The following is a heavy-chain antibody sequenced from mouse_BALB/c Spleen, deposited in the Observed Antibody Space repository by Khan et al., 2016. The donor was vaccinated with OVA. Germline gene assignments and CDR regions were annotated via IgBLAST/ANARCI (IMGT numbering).Heavy chain of an antibody. V-gene: IGHV2-6-1*01. Sequence: VQLQESGPGLAAPSQSLSITCTISGFSLMTYGVHWVRQPPGKGLEWLVVIWSDGTTNYNSALKSRLTITKDNSQSQVFLKMNSLQTDDTAIYFCARQPYYHYNIMDYWGQGTSVTVSS. D-gene: IGHD2-10*01. CDR1: GFSLMTYG. CDR3: ARQPYYHYNIMDY. J-gene: IGHJ4*01. CDR2: IWSDGTT.